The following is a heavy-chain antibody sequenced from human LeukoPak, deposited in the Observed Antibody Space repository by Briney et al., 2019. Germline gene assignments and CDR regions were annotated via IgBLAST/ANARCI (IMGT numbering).Heavy chain of an antibody. D-gene: IGHD2-15*01. V-gene: IGHV1-8*01. Sequence: ASVKVSCKASGYTFTSYDINWVRQATGQGLEWMGWMNPNSGNTGYAQKFQGRVTMTRNTSISTAYMELSSLRSEDTAVYYCARGIVVVVAANDAFDIWGQGTMVTVSS. J-gene: IGHJ3*02. CDR2: MNPNSGNT. CDR3: ARGIVVVVAANDAFDI. CDR1: GYTFTSYD.